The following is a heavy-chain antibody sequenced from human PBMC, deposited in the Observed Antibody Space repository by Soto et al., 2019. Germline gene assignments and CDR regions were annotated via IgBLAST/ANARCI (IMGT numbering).Heavy chain of an antibody. D-gene: IGHD2-21*02. CDR1: GGSFSGYY. J-gene: IGHJ3*02. CDR3: ARGEEGDPDAFDI. Sequence: SETLSLTCAVYGGSFSGYYWTWIRQPPGTGLEWIGEINHSGSTNYNPSLKSRVTISVDRSKNQFSLKLSSVTAADTAVYYCARGEEGDPDAFDIWGQGTMVT. CDR2: INHSGST. V-gene: IGHV4-34*01.